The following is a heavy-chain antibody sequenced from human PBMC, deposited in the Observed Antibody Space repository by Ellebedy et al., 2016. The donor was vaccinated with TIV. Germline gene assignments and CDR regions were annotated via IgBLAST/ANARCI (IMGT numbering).Heavy chain of an antibody. Sequence: AASVKVSCKASGYTFTSYYIHWVRQAPGQGLEWMGVVDPSYGTTSYAQKFQGRVTMTSDTSTSTVYMELSSLRSDETAVYYCAREDLLSSSSSDHYGVDVWGQGTTVTVSS. V-gene: IGHV1-46*01. CDR3: AREDLLSSSSSDHYGVDV. CDR2: VDPSYGTT. CDR1: GYTFTSYY. J-gene: IGHJ6*02. D-gene: IGHD6-6*01.